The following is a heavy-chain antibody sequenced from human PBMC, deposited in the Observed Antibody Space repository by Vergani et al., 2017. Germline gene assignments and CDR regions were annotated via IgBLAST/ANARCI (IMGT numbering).Heavy chain of an antibody. CDR2: ISGIGGST. J-gene: IGHJ4*02. V-gene: IGHV3-23*01. Sequence: EVQLLESGGGLVQPGGSLRLSCAASGFTFSSYAMSWVRQAPGKGLEWVSAISGIGGSTYYADSVKGRFTISRDNSKNTLYLQVNSLRAEDTAVSDCAKDGPQLLSRDFDYWGQGTLVTVSS. CDR3: AKDGPQLLSRDFDY. CDR1: GFTFSSYA. D-gene: IGHD2-2*01.